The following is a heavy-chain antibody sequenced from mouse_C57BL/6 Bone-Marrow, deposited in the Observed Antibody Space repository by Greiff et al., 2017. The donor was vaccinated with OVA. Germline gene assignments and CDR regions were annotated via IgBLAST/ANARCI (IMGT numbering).Heavy chain of an antibody. CDR1: GFTFSSYG. V-gene: IGHV5-6*01. Sequence: EVKLMESGGDLVKPGGSLKLSCAASGFTFSSYGMSWVRQTPDKRLEWVATISSGGSYTYYPDSVKGRFTISRDNAKNTLYLQMSSLKSEDTAMYYCASYGKDFAYWGQGTLVTVSA. CDR3: ASYGKDFAY. J-gene: IGHJ3*01. CDR2: ISSGGSYT. D-gene: IGHD2-1*01.